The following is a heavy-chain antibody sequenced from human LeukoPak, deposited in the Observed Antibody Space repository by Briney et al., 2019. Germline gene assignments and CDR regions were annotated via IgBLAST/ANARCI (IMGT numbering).Heavy chain of an antibody. CDR3: AKADSSSLQFDY. D-gene: IGHD6-6*01. J-gene: IGHJ4*02. Sequence: GESLKISCKGSGYTFTSYWIGWVRQMPGKGLEWMGIIYPGDSDTTYSPSFQGQVTFSADKSINTVYLHWSSLRASDTAMYYCAKADSSSLQFDYWGQGTLVTVSS. CDR1: GYTFTSYW. CDR2: IYPGDSDT. V-gene: IGHV5-51*01.